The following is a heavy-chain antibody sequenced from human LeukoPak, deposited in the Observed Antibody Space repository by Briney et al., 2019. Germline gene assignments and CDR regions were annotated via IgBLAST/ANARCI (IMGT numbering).Heavy chain of an antibody. CDR1: GYSFTDYN. CDR3: ARDRSRIFGERVLDS. D-gene: IGHD3-10*01. J-gene: IGHJ4*02. Sequence: ASVTVSCKASGYSFTDYNMHWVRQAPGQGLEWVGAINTNSGELYYPKNFQGRVTVTRDASISTAYMELSRLASDDTAVYFCARDRSRIFGERVLDSWGQGSLVTVSS. CDR2: INTNSGEL. V-gene: IGHV1-2*02.